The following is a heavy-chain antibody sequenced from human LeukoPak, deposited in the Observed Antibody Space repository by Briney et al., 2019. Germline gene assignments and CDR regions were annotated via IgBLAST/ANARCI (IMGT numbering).Heavy chain of an antibody. V-gene: IGHV3-21*01. CDR3: ARGQDYYDSSGYYYDLYYFDY. CDR1: GFTFSSYS. CDR2: ISSSSSSI. Sequence: PGGSLRLSCAASGFTFSSYSMNWVRQAPGKGLEWVSSISSSSSSIYYADSVKGRFTISRDNTKNSLYLQMNSLRAEDTAVYYCARGQDYYDSSGYYYDLYYFDYWGQGTLVTVSS. J-gene: IGHJ4*02. D-gene: IGHD3-22*01.